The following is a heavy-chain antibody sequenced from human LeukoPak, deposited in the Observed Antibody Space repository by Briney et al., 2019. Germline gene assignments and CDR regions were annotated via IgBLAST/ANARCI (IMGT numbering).Heavy chain of an antibody. CDR1: GGSFSGYY. D-gene: IGHD3-10*01. CDR2: INHSVST. CDR3: ARGVSLITMVRGFIGPHYYYYMDV. J-gene: IGHJ6*03. V-gene: IGHV4-34*01. Sequence: PSETLSLTCAVYGGSFSGYYWSWIRQPPGKGLEWIGEINHSVSTNYNPSLKGRVTISVDTYKNQFSLKLSSVTAADTAVYYCARGVSLITMVRGFIGPHYYYYMDVWGKGTTVTVSS.